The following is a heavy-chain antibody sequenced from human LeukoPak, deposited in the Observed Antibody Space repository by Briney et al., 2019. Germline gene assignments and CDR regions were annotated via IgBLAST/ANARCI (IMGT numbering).Heavy chain of an antibody. D-gene: IGHD3-10*01. J-gene: IGHJ4*02. V-gene: IGHV5-51*01. CDR3: ARLDVYYYGSGTPDKLDY. CDR1: GYSFTSYW. CDR2: IYPGDSDT. Sequence: GESLKISCKSSGYSFTSYWIGWVRQMPGKGLEWMGIIYPGDSDTRYSPSFQGQVTISADKSISTAYLQWSSLKASDTAMYYCARLDVYYYGSGTPDKLDYWGQGTLVTVSS.